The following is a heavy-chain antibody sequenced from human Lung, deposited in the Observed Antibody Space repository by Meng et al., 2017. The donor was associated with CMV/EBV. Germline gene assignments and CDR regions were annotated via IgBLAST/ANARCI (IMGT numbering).Heavy chain of an antibody. V-gene: IGHV1-3*01. CDR3: ARAGYDSSGYYPQQFDY. CDR1: GYTLTSYA. J-gene: IGHJ4*02. CDR2: INAGNGNT. D-gene: IGHD3-22*01. Sequence: QVQHEKAGAEVKKPGGSVKVSCKASGYTLTSYAMHWVRPAPVQRLEWMGWINAGNGNTKYSQRFQGRVTITRDTSASTAYMGLSRLRSDDTTVYYCARAGYDSSGYYPQQFDYWGQGTLVTVSS.